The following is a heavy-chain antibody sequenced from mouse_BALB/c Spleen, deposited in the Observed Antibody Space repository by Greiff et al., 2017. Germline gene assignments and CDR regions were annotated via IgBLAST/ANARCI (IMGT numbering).Heavy chain of an antibody. Sequence: VMLVESGGGLVQPGGSRKLSCAASGFTFSSFGLHWVRQAPEKGLEWVAYISSGSSTIYYADTVKGRFTISRDNPKNTLFLQMTSLRSEDTAMYYCAREAEVRNFDYWGQGTTLTVSS. CDR2: ISSGSSTI. CDR3: AREAEVRNFDY. V-gene: IGHV5-17*02. D-gene: IGHD2-14*01. CDR1: GFTFSSFG. J-gene: IGHJ2*01.